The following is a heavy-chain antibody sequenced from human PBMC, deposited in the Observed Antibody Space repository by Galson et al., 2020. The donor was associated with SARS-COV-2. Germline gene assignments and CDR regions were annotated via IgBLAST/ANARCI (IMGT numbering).Heavy chain of an antibody. D-gene: IGHD3-9*01. CDR1: GFIFSGFD. CDR3: ARATILYDYGMDV. Sequence: GGSLRLSCAASGFIFSGFDMHWVRQAAGKGLEWVPGIGTTGDTYYPESVKGRFTISRENAKNPLYLQMNSLRAEDTAVYYCARATILYDYGMDVWGQGTTVTVS. CDR2: IGTTGDT. V-gene: IGHV3-13*01. J-gene: IGHJ6*02.